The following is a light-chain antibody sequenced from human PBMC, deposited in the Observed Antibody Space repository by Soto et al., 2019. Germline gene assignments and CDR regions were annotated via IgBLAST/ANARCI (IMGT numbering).Light chain of an antibody. V-gene: IGKV3D-7*01. Sequence: PGESVTLSCRASQSVSSSYLTWYQQKSGQAPRLLIYGVSTRATSIPARFSVSGSGTDFTLTISSLQPEDFAVYYCQQDYNLSWTFGQGTKVEIK. CDR1: QSVSSSY. CDR2: GVS. CDR3: QQDYNLSWT. J-gene: IGKJ1*01.